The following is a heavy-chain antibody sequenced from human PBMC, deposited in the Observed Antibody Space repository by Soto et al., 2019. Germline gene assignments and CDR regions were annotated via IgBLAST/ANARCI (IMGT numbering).Heavy chain of an antibody. Sequence: QVQLVQSGAEVKKPGSSVKVSCKASGGTCSTYPXXXXXXAPGQGLEWMGGINPIFGTANYAQKLQGRVTITADEXXTXXXXXXXXXXSXDTAVYYCARLRASNYEAYQHWGQGTLVTVSS. J-gene: IGHJ1*01. CDR3: ARLRASNYEAYQH. CDR1: GGTCSTYP. D-gene: IGHD4-4*01. V-gene: IGHV1-69*12. CDR2: INPIFGTA.